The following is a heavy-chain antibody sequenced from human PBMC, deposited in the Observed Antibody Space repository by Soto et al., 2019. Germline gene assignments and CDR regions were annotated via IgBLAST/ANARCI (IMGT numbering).Heavy chain of an antibody. Sequence: GESLKISCATSGYNFISFWIAWVRQMPGKGLEWMGLIYPGDSDTTYSPAFQGQVTISVDRSTKNAYLQWSSLKAPDTAMYYCARQAYLGSGTYYSDSWGQGTLVTVSS. V-gene: IGHV5-51*01. CDR3: ARQAYLGSGTYYSDS. CDR2: IYPGDSDT. CDR1: GYNFISFW. D-gene: IGHD3-10*01. J-gene: IGHJ4*02.